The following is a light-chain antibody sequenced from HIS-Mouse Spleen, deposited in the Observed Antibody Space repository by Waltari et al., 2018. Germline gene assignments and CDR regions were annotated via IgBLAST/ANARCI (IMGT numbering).Light chain of an antibody. CDR3: CSYAGSSTYWV. J-gene: IGLJ3*02. CDR2: EGS. CDR1: SGVLGGFNL. V-gene: IGLV2-23*01. Sequence: QSPLPQPASVSGSPGQSIPIPSTGTSGVLGGFNLVSGYQQHPGKAPKLMIYEGSKRPSGVSNRFSGSKSGNTASLTISGLQAEDEADYYCCSYAGSSTYWVFGGGTKLTVL.